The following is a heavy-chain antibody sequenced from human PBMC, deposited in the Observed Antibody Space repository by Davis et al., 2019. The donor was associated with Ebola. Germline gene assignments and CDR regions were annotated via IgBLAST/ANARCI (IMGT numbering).Heavy chain of an antibody. CDR3: SGSYRTFDY. Sequence: GESLKISCPASGFTFGDYAMSWVRQASGKGLEWVGRIRSKANSYATAYAASVKGRFTISRDDSKNTAYLQMNSLKTEDTAVYYCSGSYRTFDYWGQGTLVTVSS. J-gene: IGHJ4*02. D-gene: IGHD1-26*01. CDR1: GFTFGDYA. CDR2: IRSKANSYAT. V-gene: IGHV3-73*01.